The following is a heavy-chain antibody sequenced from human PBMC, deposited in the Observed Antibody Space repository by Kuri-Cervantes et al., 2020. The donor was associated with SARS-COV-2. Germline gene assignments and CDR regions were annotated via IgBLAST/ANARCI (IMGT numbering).Heavy chain of an antibody. CDR2: ISHSGST. CDR3: ARGLNGYTIYGMDV. CDR1: GGSISSYY. J-gene: IGHJ6*02. V-gene: IGHV4-59*01. D-gene: IGHD5-24*01. Sequence: GSLRLSCTVSGGSISSYYWTWIRQPPGKGLEWIGYISHSGSTNYDPSLRSRLTISLDTARNQVSLTLTSVTAADTGVYYCARGLNGYTIYGMDVWGQGATVTVSS.